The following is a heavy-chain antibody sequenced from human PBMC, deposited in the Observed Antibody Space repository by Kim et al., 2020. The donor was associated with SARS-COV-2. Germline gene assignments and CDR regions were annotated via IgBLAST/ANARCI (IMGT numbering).Heavy chain of an antibody. CDR3: ARGPYSGYDYVSY. D-gene: IGHD5-12*01. Sequence: GGSLRLSCAASGFTFSSYSMNWVRQAPGKGLEWVSSISSSSSYIYYADSVKGRFTISRDNAKNSLYLQMNSLRAEDTAVYYCARGPYSGYDYVSYWGQGTLVTVSS. J-gene: IGHJ4*02. V-gene: IGHV3-21*01. CDR1: GFTFSSYS. CDR2: ISSSSSYI.